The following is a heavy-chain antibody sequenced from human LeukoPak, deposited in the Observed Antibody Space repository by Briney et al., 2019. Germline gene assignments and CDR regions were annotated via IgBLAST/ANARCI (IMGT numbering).Heavy chain of an antibody. J-gene: IGHJ5*02. CDR1: GFSLSTSGVG. Sequence: SGPTLVNPTQTLTLTCTFSGFSLSTSGVGVGWIRQPPGKALEWLALIYWNDDKRYSPSLKRRLTLTKDTSQNQVLLTLTNMDPVDTATYYCAHSSIVVVPAAIDPPNNWFDPWGQGTLVTVSS. V-gene: IGHV2-5*01. D-gene: IGHD2-2*02. CDR3: AHSSIVVVPAAIDPPNNWFDP. CDR2: IYWNDDK.